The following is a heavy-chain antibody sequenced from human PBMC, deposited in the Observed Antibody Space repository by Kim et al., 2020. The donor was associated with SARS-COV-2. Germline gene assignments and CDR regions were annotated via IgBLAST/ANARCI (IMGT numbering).Heavy chain of an antibody. CDR2: ISWDGTRT. D-gene: IGHD4-17*01. CDR3: AKGVTNSGFDY. V-gene: IGHV3-23*01. Sequence: GGSLRLSCAASGFTFDTSPMGWARQAPGKGLEWVSRISWDGTRTYYADSVKGRVTMSSDKSKNTLYLHMNSLRVEDTAVYYCAKGVTNSGFDYWGQGTQV. CDR1: GFTFDTSP. J-gene: IGHJ4*02.